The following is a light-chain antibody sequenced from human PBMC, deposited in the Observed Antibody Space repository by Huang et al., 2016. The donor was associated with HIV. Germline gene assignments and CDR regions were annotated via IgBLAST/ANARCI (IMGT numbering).Light chain of an antibody. CDR1: QSISADY. J-gene: IGKJ1*01. CDR2: AAS. V-gene: IGKV3-20*01. Sequence: EIVLTQSLGTLSLSPGERATLSCRASQSISADYLAWYHQKPGQAPRLLIYAASSTATGIPDRFSGSGSGTDFTLTIYRLEPEDFAVYFCQQYAGSPWTFGQGTKVEIK. CDR3: QQYAGSPWT.